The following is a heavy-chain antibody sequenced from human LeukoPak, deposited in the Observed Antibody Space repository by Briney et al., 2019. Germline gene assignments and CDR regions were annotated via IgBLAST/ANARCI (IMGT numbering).Heavy chain of an antibody. D-gene: IGHD2-15*01. J-gene: IGHJ6*03. V-gene: IGHV1-18*01. CDR1: GYSENFYG. CDR2: ISAYNGNT. Sequence: ASVKVSCKTSGYSENFYGITWVRQVAGQGLEWMGWISAYNGNTNYAQKFQGRVTMTRDTSTSTVYMELSSLRSEDTAVYYCARGDIVGPMDVWGKGTTVTISS. CDR3: ARGDIVGPMDV.